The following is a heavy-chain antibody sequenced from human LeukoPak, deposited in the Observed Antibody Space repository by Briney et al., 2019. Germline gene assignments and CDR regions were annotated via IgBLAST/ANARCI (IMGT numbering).Heavy chain of an antibody. Sequence: GGSLRLSCAASGFTFSSYWMSWVRQAPGKGLEWVSGISYSGRSTYYTDSVKGRFTISRDNSENTLYPQMNSLRGDDTAVYYCAKDLDGSGMYGGLDYWGQGILVTVSS. CDR1: GFTFSSYW. CDR2: ISYSGRST. D-gene: IGHD6-19*01. CDR3: AKDLDGSGMYGGLDY. V-gene: IGHV3-23*01. J-gene: IGHJ4*02.